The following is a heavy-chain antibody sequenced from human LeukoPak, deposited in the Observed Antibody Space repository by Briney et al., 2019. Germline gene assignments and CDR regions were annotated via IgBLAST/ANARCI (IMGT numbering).Heavy chain of an antibody. V-gene: IGHV3-48*03. CDR2: ISSSGSTI. CDR3: VRESVRNYVGRGAFDL. J-gene: IGHJ3*01. D-gene: IGHD1-7*01. CDR1: GFTFSSYE. Sequence: GGSLRLSCAASGFTFSSYEMNWVRQAPGKGLEWVSYISSSGSTIYYADSVKGRFTISRDNAKNSLFLQMNSLRAEDTAVYYCVRESVRNYVGRGAFDLWGQGTMVTVSS.